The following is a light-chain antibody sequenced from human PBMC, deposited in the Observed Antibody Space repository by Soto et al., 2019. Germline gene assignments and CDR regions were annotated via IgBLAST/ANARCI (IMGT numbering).Light chain of an antibody. J-gene: IGKJ4*01. CDR3: QQRSNWPRVT. Sequence: EIVLTQSPATLSLSPGERATLSCRASQSVNSYLAWYQQKPGQAPRLLIYDASNRATGIPARFSGSGSGTDLTLTISSLEPEDFAVYYCQQRSNWPRVTFGGGTKVEIK. CDR1: QSVNSY. V-gene: IGKV3-11*01. CDR2: DAS.